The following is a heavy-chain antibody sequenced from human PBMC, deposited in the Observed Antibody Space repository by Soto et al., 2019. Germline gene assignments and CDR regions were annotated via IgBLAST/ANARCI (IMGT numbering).Heavy chain of an antibody. CDR1: GFTFSSYA. J-gene: IGHJ5*02. V-gene: IGHV3-23*01. CDR2: ISGSGGST. D-gene: IGHD6-13*01. CDR3: AKDRAQYSSPNWFDP. Sequence: RGSLRLSCAASGFTFSSYAMSWVRQAPGKGLEWVSAISGSGGSTYYADSVKGRFTISRDNSKNTLYLQMNSLRAEDTAVYYCAKDRAQYSSPNWFDPWGQGTLVTVSS.